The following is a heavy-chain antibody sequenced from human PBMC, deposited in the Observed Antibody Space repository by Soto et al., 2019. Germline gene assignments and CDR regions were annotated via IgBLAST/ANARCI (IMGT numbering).Heavy chain of an antibody. Sequence: GGSLRLSCAASGFTFSSYGMHWVRQAPGKGLEWVAVIWYDGSNKYYADSVKGRFTISRDNSKNTLYLQMNSLRADDTAVYYCARDRGYYGSGSYYYYGMDVWGQGTTVTVSS. V-gene: IGHV3-33*01. CDR2: IWYDGSNK. J-gene: IGHJ6*02. CDR1: GFTFSSYG. D-gene: IGHD3-10*01. CDR3: ARDRGYYGSGSYYYYGMDV.